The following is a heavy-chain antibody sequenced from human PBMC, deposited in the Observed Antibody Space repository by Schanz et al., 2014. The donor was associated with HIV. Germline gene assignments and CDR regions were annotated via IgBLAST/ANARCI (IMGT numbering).Heavy chain of an antibody. Sequence: VQLVESGGGVVQPGGSLRLSCAASGFTFSRYWMTWVRQAPGKGLEWVANIKEDGSEKYHADSVKGRFTISRDNSKNTLYLQMNSLGVEDTAVYFCARDGARTSHWGFWGQGTLVTVSS. V-gene: IGHV3-7*01. CDR1: GFTFSRYW. D-gene: IGHD2-2*01. CDR2: IKEDGSEK. J-gene: IGHJ4*02. CDR3: ARDGARTSHWGF.